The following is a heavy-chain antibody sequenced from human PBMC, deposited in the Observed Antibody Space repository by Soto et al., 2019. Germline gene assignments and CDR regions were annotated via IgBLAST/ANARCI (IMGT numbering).Heavy chain of an antibody. D-gene: IGHD3-16*01. CDR2: ISSSSSII. Sequence: GGSLRLSCAASGFTFSSYSMNWVRQAPGRGLEWVSYISSSSSIIYYADSVKGRFTISRDNAKNSLYLQMNSLRAEDTAVYYCAREVVFTRSDGPTYYYYYMAVWGKGTTVTVSS. J-gene: IGHJ6*03. CDR3: AREVVFTRSDGPTYYYYYMAV. V-gene: IGHV3-48*01. CDR1: GFTFSSYS.